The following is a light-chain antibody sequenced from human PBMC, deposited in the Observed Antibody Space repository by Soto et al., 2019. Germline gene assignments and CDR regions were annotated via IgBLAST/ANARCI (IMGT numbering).Light chain of an antibody. J-gene: IGKJ4*01. Sequence: IQLTQSPSSLSASVGDSVTITCRASHGITSYLAWYQQKPGKAPNLLIYGASTLQSGVPSRFSGSGSGTDFTLPIYSLQAEEFATYYCQQTRSYPATFGGGNTLDIK. CDR1: HGITSY. CDR2: GAS. V-gene: IGKV1-9*01. CDR3: QQTRSYPAT.